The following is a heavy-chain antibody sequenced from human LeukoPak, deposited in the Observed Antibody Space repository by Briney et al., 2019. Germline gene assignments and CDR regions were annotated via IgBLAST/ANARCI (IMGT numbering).Heavy chain of an antibody. CDR2: ISGSGGST. V-gene: IGHV3-23*01. Sequence: GGSLRLSCAASGFTFSGSAMHWVRQAPGKGLEWVSGISGSGGSTYLADSVKGRFTISRDNSKNTLYLEMNSLRADDTAVYYCAKDRPTVYSSSWLHFLDSWGQGTLVTVSS. CDR3: AKDRPTVYSSSWLHFLDS. D-gene: IGHD6-13*01. J-gene: IGHJ4*02. CDR1: GFTFSGSA.